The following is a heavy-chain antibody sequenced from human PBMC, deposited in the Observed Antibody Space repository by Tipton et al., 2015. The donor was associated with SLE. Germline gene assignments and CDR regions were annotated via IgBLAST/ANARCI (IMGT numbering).Heavy chain of an antibody. J-gene: IGHJ4*02. CDR1: GGSFSGHY. Sequence: TLSLTCAVYGGSFSGHYWTWIRQPPGKGLEWIGYIYYSGSTYYNPSLKSRVTISVDTSKNQLSLELNSVTAADTALYYCARHADRIFGVPYWGQGTLVTVSS. V-gene: IGHV4-34*01. CDR3: ARHADRIFGVPY. CDR2: IYYSGST. D-gene: IGHD3-3*02.